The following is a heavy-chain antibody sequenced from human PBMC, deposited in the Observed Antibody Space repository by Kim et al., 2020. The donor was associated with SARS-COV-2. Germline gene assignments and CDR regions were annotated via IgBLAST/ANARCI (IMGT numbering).Heavy chain of an antibody. V-gene: IGHV1-3*01. J-gene: IGHJ4*02. D-gene: IGHD3-16*01. CDR3: ARGRQGRGGADLFDY. Sequence: ASVKVSCKASGYTFTSYAMHWVRQAPGQRLAGMGWINAGNGNTKYSQKFQGRVTLTRDTSASTAYMELSSLRSEDTAVYYCARGRQGRGGADLFDYWGQGTLVTVSS. CDR1: GYTFTSYA. CDR2: INAGNGNT.